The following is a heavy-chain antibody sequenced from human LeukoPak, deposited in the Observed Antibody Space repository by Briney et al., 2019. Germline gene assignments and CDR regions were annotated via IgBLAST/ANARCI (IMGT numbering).Heavy chain of an antibody. J-gene: IGHJ3*02. CDR3: ARDHYYDSSDAFDI. CDR1: GGSISSYY. Sequence: SETLSLTCTVSGGSISSYYWSWIRQPPGKGLEWIGYIYYSGSTNYNPSLKSRVTISVDTSKNQFSLKLSSVTAADTAAYYCARDHYYDSSDAFDIWGQGTMVTVSS. CDR2: IYYSGST. V-gene: IGHV4-59*01. D-gene: IGHD3-22*01.